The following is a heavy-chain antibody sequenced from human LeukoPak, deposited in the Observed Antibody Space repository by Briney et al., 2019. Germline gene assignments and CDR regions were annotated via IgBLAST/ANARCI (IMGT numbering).Heavy chain of an antibody. Sequence: ASVKVSCKASGGTFSNYAISWVRQAPGQGLEWMGGIIPIFGTANYAQKFRGRVTITADKSTRTAYTELSSLRSEDTAVYYCAREDDYYDSSGLHYWGQGTLVTVSS. D-gene: IGHD3-22*01. CDR3: AREDDYYDSSGLHY. CDR1: GGTFSNYA. CDR2: IIPIFGTA. V-gene: IGHV1-69*06. J-gene: IGHJ4*02.